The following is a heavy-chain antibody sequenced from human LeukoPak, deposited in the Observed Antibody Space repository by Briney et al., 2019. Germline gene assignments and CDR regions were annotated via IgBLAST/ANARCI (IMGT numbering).Heavy chain of an antibody. D-gene: IGHD4-23*01. V-gene: IGHV3-53*01. Sequence: GGSLRLSCAASGFTFSSYAMHWVRQAPGKGLEWVSLIYSGGSTYYADSVKGRFTISRDNSKNTLYLQMNSLRAEDTAVYYCARRAGGYSHPYDYWGQGTLVTVSS. J-gene: IGHJ4*02. CDR3: ARRAGGYSHPYDY. CDR1: GFTFSSYA. CDR2: IYSGGST.